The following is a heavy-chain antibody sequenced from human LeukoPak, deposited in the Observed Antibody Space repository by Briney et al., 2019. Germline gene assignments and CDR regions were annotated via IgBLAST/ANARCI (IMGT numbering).Heavy chain of an antibody. J-gene: IGHJ4*02. CDR1: GFTFSIYW. CDR3: ARRRYNWNAIDY. CDR2: ISSSGSTL. Sequence: GGSLRLSCAASGFTFSIYWMSWVRQAPGKGLEWVSYISSSGSTLYYADSVKGRITISRDNAKNSLYLQMNSLRAEDTAVYYCARRRYNWNAIDYWGQGTLVTVSS. D-gene: IGHD1-20*01. V-gene: IGHV3-11*01.